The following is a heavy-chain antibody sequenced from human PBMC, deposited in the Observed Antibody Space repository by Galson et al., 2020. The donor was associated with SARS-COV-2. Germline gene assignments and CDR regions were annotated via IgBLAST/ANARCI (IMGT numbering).Heavy chain of an antibody. CDR3: ARDASGWSSDDAFDI. D-gene: IGHD6-19*01. J-gene: IGHJ3*02. CDR2: IYSSGSS. Sequence: ASETLSLTCTVSGGSMISYYWTWIRQPAGKGLEWIGRIYSSGSSNFNPSLESRVTMSVDMSKSQFSLSLSSVTAADTAIYYCARDASGWSSDDAFDIWGQGTMVTVSS. CDR1: GGSMISYY. V-gene: IGHV4-4*07.